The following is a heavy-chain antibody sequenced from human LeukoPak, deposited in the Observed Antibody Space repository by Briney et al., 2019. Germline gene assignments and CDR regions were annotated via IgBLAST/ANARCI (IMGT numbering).Heavy chain of an antibody. V-gene: IGHV3-74*01. CDR1: GFTFSSYW. J-gene: IGHJ5*02. D-gene: IGHD3-9*01. CDR2: INSDGSSI. Sequence: GGALRLSCVGSGFTFSSYWMHWVRQAPGKGLVWVSRINSDGSSIRYADSVKGRFTISRDNAKNTLYLQMNSLRAEDTAVYYCARVNDILTGYYLGGAFDPWGQGTLVTVSS. CDR3: ARVNDILTGYYLGGAFDP.